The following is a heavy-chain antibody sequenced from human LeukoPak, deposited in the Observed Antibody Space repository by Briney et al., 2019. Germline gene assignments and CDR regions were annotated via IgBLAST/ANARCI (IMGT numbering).Heavy chain of an antibody. CDR2: IKQDGSEK. Sequence: GGSLRLSCAASGFTFSNHWMSWVRQAPGKGLEWVANIKQDGSEKYYVDSVKGRFTISRDNAKNSLYLQMNSLGAEDTAVYYCASSSREYWGQGTLVTVSS. D-gene: IGHD6-13*01. V-gene: IGHV3-7*01. CDR1: GFTFSNHW. J-gene: IGHJ4*02. CDR3: ASSSREY.